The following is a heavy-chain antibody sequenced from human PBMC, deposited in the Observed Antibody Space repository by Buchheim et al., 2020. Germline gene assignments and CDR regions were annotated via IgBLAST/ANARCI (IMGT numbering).Heavy chain of an antibody. CDR1: GFTFSSYA. J-gene: IGHJ5*02. V-gene: IGHV3-30-3*01. D-gene: IGHD3-16*01. Sequence: QVQLVESGGGVVQPGRSLRLSCAASGFTFSSYAMHWVRQAPGKGLEWVAVISYDGSNKYYADSVKGRFTISRDNSKNTLYLQMNSLRAEDTAVYYCARDYLPLVHHNWFDPWGQGTL. CDR2: ISYDGSNK. CDR3: ARDYLPLVHHNWFDP.